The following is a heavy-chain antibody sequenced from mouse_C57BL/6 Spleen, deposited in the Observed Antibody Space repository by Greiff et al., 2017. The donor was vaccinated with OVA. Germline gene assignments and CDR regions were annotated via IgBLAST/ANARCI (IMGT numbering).Heavy chain of an antibody. CDR1: GYTFTSYW. CDR2: IYPSDSET. V-gene: IGHV1-61*01. Sequence: VQLQQPGAELVRPGSSVKLSCKASGYTFTSYWMDWVKQRPGQGLEWIGNIYPSDSETHYNQKFKDKATLTVDKSSSTAYMQLSSLTSEDSAVYYCARQMVTTYAYWGQGTLVTVSA. J-gene: IGHJ3*01. CDR3: ARQMVTTYAY. D-gene: IGHD2-2*01.